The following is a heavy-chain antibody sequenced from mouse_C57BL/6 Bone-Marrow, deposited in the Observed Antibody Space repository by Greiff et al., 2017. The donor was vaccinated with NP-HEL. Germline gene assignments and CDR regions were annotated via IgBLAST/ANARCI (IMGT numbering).Heavy chain of an antibody. CDR2: INPNYGTT. J-gene: IGHJ3*01. Sequence: EVKLMESGPELVKPGASVKISCKASGYSFTDYNMNWVKQSHGKSLEWIGVINPNYGTTSYNQKFKGKATLTVDQSSSTAYMQLNSLTSEDSAVYYCAREGDALLRLFAYWGQGTLVTVSA. D-gene: IGHD1-1*01. CDR1: GYSFTDYN. V-gene: IGHV1-39*01. CDR3: AREGDALLRLFAY.